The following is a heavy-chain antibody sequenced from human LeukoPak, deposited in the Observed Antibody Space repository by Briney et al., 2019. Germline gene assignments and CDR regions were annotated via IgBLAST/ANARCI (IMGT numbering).Heavy chain of an antibody. CDR2: IYDSGSS. V-gene: IGHV4-39*01. Sequence: SETLSLTCTVSGGSISSSSYYWGWIRQPPGKGLEWIGSIYDSGSSYYNPSLKSRVTISVDTSKNQFSLKLSSVTAADTAVYYCARTVQLWSNAFDIWGQGTMVTVSS. D-gene: IGHD5-18*01. J-gene: IGHJ3*02. CDR1: GGSISSSSYY. CDR3: ARTVQLWSNAFDI.